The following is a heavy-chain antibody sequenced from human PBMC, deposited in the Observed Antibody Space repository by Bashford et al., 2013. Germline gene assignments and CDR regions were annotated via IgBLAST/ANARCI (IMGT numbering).Heavy chain of an antibody. CDR3: ARDGLSTSCYSLCNWFDP. V-gene: IGHV1-3*01. Sequence: VASVKVSCKASGYTFTSYAMHWVRQAPGQRLEWMGWINAGNGNTKYSQKFQGRVTITRDTSASTAYMELSSLRSEDTAVYYCARDGLSTSCYSLCNWFDPWGQGTLVTVSS. J-gene: IGHJ5*02. CDR1: GYTFTSYA. D-gene: IGHD2-2*02. CDR2: INAGNGNT.